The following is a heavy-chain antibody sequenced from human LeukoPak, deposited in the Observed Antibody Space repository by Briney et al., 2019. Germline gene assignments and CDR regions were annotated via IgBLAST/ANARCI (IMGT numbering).Heavy chain of an antibody. J-gene: IGHJ4*02. CDR1: GYTFTDYY. CDR2: VNPHSGGT. D-gene: IGHD3-3*01. Sequence: ASVKVSCKASGYTFTDYYIHWVRQAPGHGLEWMGWVNPHSGGTNFAQGFRGKVTMTRDTSVTTAYLEVNSLQSDDTAVYYCASIPRGTIFGVAFDYWGQGTLVTVSS. CDR3: ASIPRGTIFGVAFDY. V-gene: IGHV1-2*02.